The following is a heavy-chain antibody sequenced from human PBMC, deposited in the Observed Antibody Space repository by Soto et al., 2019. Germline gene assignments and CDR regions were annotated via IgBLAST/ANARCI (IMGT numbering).Heavy chain of an antibody. CDR1: GYTFSGYS. D-gene: IGHD2-21*01. J-gene: IGHJ6*02. CDR3: ARDVFCGGAPACPDMDV. Sequence: ASVKVSCKASGYTFSGYSITWVRQAPGQGLEWMGRISGYNGNTNYARTLRGRLTLTTDTSTSTAYMELRSLTSDDTAVYFCARDVFCGGAPACPDMDVWGQGTTVTVSS. CDR2: ISGYNGNT. V-gene: IGHV1-18*04.